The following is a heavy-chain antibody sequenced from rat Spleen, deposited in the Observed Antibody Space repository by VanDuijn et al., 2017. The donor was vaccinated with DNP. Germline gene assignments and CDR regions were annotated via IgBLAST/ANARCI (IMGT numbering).Heavy chain of an antibody. CDR3: ATEVFDY. CDR1: GYSITSNS. V-gene: IGHV3-1*01. CDR2: INYSGST. Sequence: EVRLQESGPGLVKPSQSLSLTCSVTGYSITSNSWAWTRKFPGNKMEWMGYINYSGSTGHNPSLKSRTSITRNTSKNQFFLRLNSVTTEDTATYYCATEVFDYWGQGVMVTVSS. J-gene: IGHJ2*01.